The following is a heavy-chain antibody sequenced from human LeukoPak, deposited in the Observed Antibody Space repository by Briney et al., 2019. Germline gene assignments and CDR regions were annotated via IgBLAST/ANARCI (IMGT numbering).Heavy chain of an antibody. J-gene: IGHJ4*02. Sequence: GASVKVSCKASGGTFSSYAISWVRQAPGQGLEWMGGISALNGNTNYAQKFQGRVTMTTDTSTSTAYMELRSLTSDDTAMYYCARDPEGVTPLDYWGQGTLVTVSS. CDR3: ARDPEGVTPLDY. D-gene: IGHD3-10*01. V-gene: IGHV1-18*01. CDR2: ISALNGNT. CDR1: GGTFSSYA.